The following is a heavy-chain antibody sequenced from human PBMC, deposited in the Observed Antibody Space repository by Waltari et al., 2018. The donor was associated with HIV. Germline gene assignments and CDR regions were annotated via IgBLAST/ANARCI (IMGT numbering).Heavy chain of an antibody. J-gene: IGHJ4*02. Sequence: QITLKESGPTLVKPTQTLTLTCSFSGFSLITSGVSVGWIRQPPGKALEWLALIDWDNDKSYSPSLKSRLTITKETSKNQVVLTMTNMDPVDTATYYCAHRLSNYGDFDYWGQGTLVTVSS. CDR3: AHRLSNYGDFDY. D-gene: IGHD4-4*01. V-gene: IGHV2-5*02. CDR2: IDWDNDK. CDR1: GFSLITSGVS.